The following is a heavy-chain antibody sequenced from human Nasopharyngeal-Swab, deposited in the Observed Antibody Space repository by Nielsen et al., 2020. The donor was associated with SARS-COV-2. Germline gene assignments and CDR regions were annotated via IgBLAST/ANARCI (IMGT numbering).Heavy chain of an antibody. CDR3: TRCGGGCYSGRDY. D-gene: IGHD2-15*01. CDR2: VRSKGNIYAT. Sequence: GGSLRLSCAASGFTFSDSAIHWVRQASGKGLEWVGRVRSKGNIYATAYSATVKGRFIIFRDDPTNMAYLQMNSLKTEDTAMYYCTRCGGGCYSGRDYWGQGTLVTVSS. V-gene: IGHV3-73*01. CDR1: GFTFSDSA. J-gene: IGHJ4*02.